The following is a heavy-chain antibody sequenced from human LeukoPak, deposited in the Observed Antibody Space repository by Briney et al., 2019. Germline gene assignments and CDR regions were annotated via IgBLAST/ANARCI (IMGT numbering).Heavy chain of an antibody. V-gene: IGHV3-21*01. CDR3: AREAGSDFDY. CDR2: ISSSSSYI. CDR1: GFTFSSYS. D-gene: IGHD6-25*01. J-gene: IGHJ4*02. Sequence: GGSLRLSCAASGFTFSSYSMNWVRQAPGKRLERVSSISSSSSYIYYADSVKGLFTISRDNAKNSLYLQMNSLRAEDTAVYYCAREAGSDFDYWGQGTLVTVSS.